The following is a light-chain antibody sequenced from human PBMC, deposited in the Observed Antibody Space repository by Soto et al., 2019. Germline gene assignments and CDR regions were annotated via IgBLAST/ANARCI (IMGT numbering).Light chain of an antibody. J-gene: IGKJ1*01. CDR1: QSVSSSY. V-gene: IGKV3-20*01. Sequence: EIVLTQSPGTLSLSPGERGTLSCRASQSVSSSYLAWYQQKPGQAPRLLMYDTSSRATGIPDRFSGSGSGTDFTLSITRLEPEDFAVYYCQQYGSSPPTLGPGTKVDIK. CDR3: QQYGSSPPT. CDR2: DTS.